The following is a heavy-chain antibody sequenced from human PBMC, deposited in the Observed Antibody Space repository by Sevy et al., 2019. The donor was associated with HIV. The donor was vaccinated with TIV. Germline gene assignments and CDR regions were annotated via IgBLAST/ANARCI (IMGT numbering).Heavy chain of an antibody. CDR1: GFTFSNAW. Sequence: GGSLRLSCAASGFTFSNAWMSWVRQAPGKGLEWVGRIKSKTDCGTTDYAAPVKGRFTISRDDSKNTLYLQMNSLKTEDTAVYYCTTVTTVVTPTWGQGTLVTVSS. D-gene: IGHD4-17*01. V-gene: IGHV3-15*01. J-gene: IGHJ4*02. CDR3: TTVTTVVTPT. CDR2: IKSKTDCGTT.